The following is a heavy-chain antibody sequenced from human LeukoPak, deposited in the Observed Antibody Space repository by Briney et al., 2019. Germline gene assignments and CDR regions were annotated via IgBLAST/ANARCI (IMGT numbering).Heavy chain of an antibody. CDR3: ASPYYDFWSGYYPLSY. V-gene: IGHV3-21*01. Sequence: GGSLRLSCAASGFTFSIYSMNWVRQAPGKGLEWVSSISSSSSYIYYADSVKGRFTISRDNAKNSLYLQMNSLRAEDTAVYYCASPYYDFWSGYYPLSYWGQGTLVTVSS. J-gene: IGHJ4*02. CDR2: ISSSSSYI. CDR1: GFTFSIYS. D-gene: IGHD3-3*01.